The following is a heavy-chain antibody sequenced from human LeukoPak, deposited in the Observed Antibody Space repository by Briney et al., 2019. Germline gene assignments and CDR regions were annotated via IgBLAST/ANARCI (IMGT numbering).Heavy chain of an antibody. CDR1: GFTFSSYW. Sequence: GGSLRLSCAASGFTFSSYWMTWVRQVTGKGLEWVANIKQDGSEKYYVDSVKGRFTISRDNAKNSLYLQVNSLRAEDTAVYYCARDRTVTTGWFDPWGQGTLVTVSS. D-gene: IGHD4-17*01. V-gene: IGHV3-7*05. CDR2: IKQDGSEK. J-gene: IGHJ5*02. CDR3: ARDRTVTTGWFDP.